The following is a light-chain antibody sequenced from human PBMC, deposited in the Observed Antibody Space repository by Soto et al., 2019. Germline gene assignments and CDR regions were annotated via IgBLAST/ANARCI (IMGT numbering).Light chain of an antibody. CDR3: QLYNAYPLT. Sequence: DIQMTQSPSTLSASVGDRVTITCRASQSISTWLAWYQQKPGKATKLLIYKACSLEGGDPSRFGGSGSGTLFNITISSLHPDDVATYYCQLYNAYPLTFGGWTTVDI. CDR2: KAC. J-gene: IGKJ4*01. V-gene: IGKV1-5*03. CDR1: QSISTW.